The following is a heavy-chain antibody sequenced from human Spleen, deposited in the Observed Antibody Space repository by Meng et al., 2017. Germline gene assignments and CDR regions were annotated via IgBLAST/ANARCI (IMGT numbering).Heavy chain of an antibody. CDR3: AKDPPTWFDP. Sequence: GESLKISCAASGFTVNCNYMSWVRQAPGRGLEWVSVFYSGGSTYYADSVKGRFTISRDNSKNTLYLQMNSLRAEDTAVYYCAKDPPTWFDPWGQGTLVTVSS. CDR1: GFTVNCNY. J-gene: IGHJ5*02. V-gene: IGHV3-53*01. CDR2: FYSGGST.